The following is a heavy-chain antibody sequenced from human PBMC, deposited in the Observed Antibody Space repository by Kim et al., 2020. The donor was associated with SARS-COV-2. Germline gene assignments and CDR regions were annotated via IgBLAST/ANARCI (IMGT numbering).Heavy chain of an antibody. V-gene: IGHV3-30*18. CDR1: GFTFSSYG. CDR2: ISYDGSNK. D-gene: IGHD3-10*01. CDR3: AEVARHRGYYYYYYGMDV. J-gene: IGHJ6*02. Sequence: GGSLRLSCAASGFTFSSYGMHWVRQAPGKGLEWVAVISYDGSNKYYADSVKGRFTISRDNSKNTLYLQMNSLRAEDTAVYYCAEVARHRGYYYYYYGMDVWGQGTTVSVS.